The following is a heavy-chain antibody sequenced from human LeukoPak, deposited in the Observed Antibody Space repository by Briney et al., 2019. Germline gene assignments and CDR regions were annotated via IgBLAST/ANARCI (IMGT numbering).Heavy chain of an antibody. CDR2: IGVRGEST. Sequence: GGSLRLSCAASGFTFNSYAMSWVRQAPGKGLEWVSGIGVRGESTYYADSVKGRFTISRDNSKNTLYLQMNSLRAEDTAAYYCAKERATGGIRFENWGQGTLVTVPS. CDR1: GFTFNSYA. V-gene: IGHV3-23*01. CDR3: AKERATGGIRFEN. J-gene: IGHJ4*02. D-gene: IGHD1-26*01.